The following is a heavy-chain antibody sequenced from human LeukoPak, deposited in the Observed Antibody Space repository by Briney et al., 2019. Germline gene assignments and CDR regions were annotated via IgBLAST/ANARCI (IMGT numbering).Heavy chain of an antibody. J-gene: IGHJ6*03. CDR1: GFTFSSYA. CDR3: ARVVSNSPGGYDYYMDV. CDR2: ISYDGSNK. Sequence: GSLRLSCAASGFTFSSYAMQWGRQAPGKGLEWVAGISYDGSNKYYADSVKGRFTISRDNSKNTLYLQMNSLRAEDTAVYYCARVVSNSPGGYDYYMDVRGKGTTVTVSS. V-gene: IGHV3-30*01. D-gene: IGHD4-23*01.